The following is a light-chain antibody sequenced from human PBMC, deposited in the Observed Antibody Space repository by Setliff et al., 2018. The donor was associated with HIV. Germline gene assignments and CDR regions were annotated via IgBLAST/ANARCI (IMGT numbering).Light chain of an antibody. V-gene: IGLV7-46*01. J-gene: IGLJ3*02. CDR1: TGAVTNSHY. CDR2: ATS. CDR3: LLSYSGVRV. Sequence: QAVVTQEPSLTVSPGGPVTLTCASSTGAVTNSHYPYWFQQKPGRAPRTLIYATSDKHFGTPARFSGSLLGGKAALTLSGAQPEDEADYYCLLSYSGVRVFGGGTKVTVL.